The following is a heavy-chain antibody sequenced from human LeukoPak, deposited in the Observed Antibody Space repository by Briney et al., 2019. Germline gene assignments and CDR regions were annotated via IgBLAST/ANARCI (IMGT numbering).Heavy chain of an antibody. CDR2: FYSGGST. Sequence: GGSLRLSCAASGFTFSSHGMSWVRQAPGKGLEWVSVFYSGGSTYYADSVKGRFTISRDNSKNTLYLQMNSLRAEDTAVYYCARDNSIADRGWWFDPWGQGTLVTVSS. CDR1: GFTFSSHG. CDR3: ARDNSIADRGWWFDP. V-gene: IGHV3-53*01. D-gene: IGHD1-1*01. J-gene: IGHJ5*02.